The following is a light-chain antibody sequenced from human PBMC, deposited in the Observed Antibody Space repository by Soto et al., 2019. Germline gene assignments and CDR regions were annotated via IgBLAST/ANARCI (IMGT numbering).Light chain of an antibody. CDR2: EVS. CDR3: SSQTGSATVL. J-gene: IGLJ2*01. Sequence: QSVLTQPASVSGSPGQSITISCTGTSSDVGAYNFVSWYQQFPGKAPKLMIYEVSNRPSGVSDRFSGSKSGNTASLIISGLRAEDEADYYCSSQTGSATVLFGGGTKLPVL. CDR1: SSDVGAYNF. V-gene: IGLV2-14*01.